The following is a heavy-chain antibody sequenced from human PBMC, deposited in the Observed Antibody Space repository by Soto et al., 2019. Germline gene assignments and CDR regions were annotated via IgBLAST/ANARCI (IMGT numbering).Heavy chain of an antibody. CDR1: GDSMGTGGHY. Sequence: QVHLQESGPGLVRPSQSLSLTCTVSGDSMGTGGHYYNWIRQVPGKGLEWIGYIYYSGATHYSPSLRARATISRDTSKNQFSLTLISVTAADTALYYCARDKDLWPTVWGYWGQGIQVTVSS. J-gene: IGHJ4*02. CDR2: IYYSGAT. V-gene: IGHV4-31*03. D-gene: IGHD7-27*01. CDR3: ARDKDLWPTVWGY.